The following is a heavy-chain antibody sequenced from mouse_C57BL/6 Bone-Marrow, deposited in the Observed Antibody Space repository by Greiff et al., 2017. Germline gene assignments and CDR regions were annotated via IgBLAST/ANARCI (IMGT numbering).Heavy chain of an antibody. CDR2: IYPRSGNT. J-gene: IGHJ2*01. CDR1: GYTFTSYG. V-gene: IGHV1-81*01. D-gene: IGHD2-2*01. Sequence: ESGAELARPGASVKLSCKASGYTFTSYGISWVKQRTGQGLEWIGEIYPRSGNTYYNEKFKGKATLTADKSSSTAYMELRSLTSEDSAVYFCARLWFRNYFDYWGQGTTLTVSS. CDR3: ARLWFRNYFDY.